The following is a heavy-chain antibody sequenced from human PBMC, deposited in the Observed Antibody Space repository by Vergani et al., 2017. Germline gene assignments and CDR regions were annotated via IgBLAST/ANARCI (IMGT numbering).Heavy chain of an antibody. J-gene: IGHJ5*02. CDR2: IYTSGST. D-gene: IGHD1-26*01. CDR3: ARKGGSYYFGFDP. CDR1: GGSISSGSYY. Sequence: QVQLQESGPGLVKPSQTLSLTCTVSGGSISSGSYYWSWIRQPAGKGLEWIGRIYTSGSTNYNPSLKSRVTISVDTSKNQFSLKLSSVTAADTAVYYCARKGGSYYFGFDPWGQGTLVTVSS. V-gene: IGHV4-61*02.